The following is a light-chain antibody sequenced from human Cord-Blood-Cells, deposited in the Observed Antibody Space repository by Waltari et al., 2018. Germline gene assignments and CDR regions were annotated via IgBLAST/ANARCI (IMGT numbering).Light chain of an antibody. Sequence: QSALTQPASVSGSPGQSITISCTGTSSDVGGYNYVSWYQQHPGKAPKLMIYDVSNRPSGVANRFSGSKSGNTASLTISVLQAEDEADYYGSSYTSSSTLFGGGTKLTVL. CDR3: SSYTSSSTL. CDR2: DVS. V-gene: IGLV2-14*01. CDR1: SSDVGGYNY. J-gene: IGLJ3*02.